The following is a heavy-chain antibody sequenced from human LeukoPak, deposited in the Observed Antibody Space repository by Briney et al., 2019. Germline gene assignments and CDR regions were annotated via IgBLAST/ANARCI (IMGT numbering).Heavy chain of an antibody. J-gene: IGHJ2*01. CDR2: IYYSGST. Sequence: SETLSLTCTVSGGSISSYYWSWIRQPPGKGLEWIGYIYYSGSTNYSPSLKSRLTISVDTSKNQFSLKLSSVTAADTAVYYCARTYGSSGLGYFNLWGRGTLVTVTS. CDR3: ARTYGSSGLGYFNL. D-gene: IGHD6-13*01. V-gene: IGHV4-59*01. CDR1: GGSISSYY.